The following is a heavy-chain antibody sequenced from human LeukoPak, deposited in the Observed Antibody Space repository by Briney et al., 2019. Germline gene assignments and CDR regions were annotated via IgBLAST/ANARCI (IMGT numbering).Heavy chain of an antibody. V-gene: IGHV3-30*02. J-gene: IGHJ4*02. D-gene: IGHD1-1*01. CDR2: IWYNGNNK. Sequence: PGGSLRLSCAASGFTFSTYGMHWVRQAPGKGLEWVAVIWYNGNNKYYEDSVKGRFTISRDNSKNTLYLQMNSLRAEDTAVYFCAKDRGGTITYFDSWGQGTLVTVSS. CDR3: AKDRGGTITYFDS. CDR1: GFTFSTYG.